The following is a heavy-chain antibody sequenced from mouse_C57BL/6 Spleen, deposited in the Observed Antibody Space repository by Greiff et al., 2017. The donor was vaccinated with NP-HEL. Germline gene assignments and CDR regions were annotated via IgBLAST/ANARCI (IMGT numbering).Heavy chain of an antibody. D-gene: IGHD2-2*01. CDR1: GYTFTDYY. J-gene: IGHJ2*01. CDR3: AREAMVTTSYFDY. V-gene: IGHV1-76*01. Sequence: QVQLQQSGAELVRPGASVKLSCKASGYTFTDYYINWVKQRPGQGLEWTARIYPGSGNTYYNEKFKGKATLTAEKSSSTAYMQLSSLTSEDSAVYFCAREAMVTTSYFDYWGQGTTLTVSS. CDR2: IYPGSGNT.